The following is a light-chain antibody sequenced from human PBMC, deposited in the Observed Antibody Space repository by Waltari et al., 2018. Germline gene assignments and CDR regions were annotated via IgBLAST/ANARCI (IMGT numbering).Light chain of an antibody. Sequence: YRASQSVCRYLAWYQHKPGQAPRLLIYDASTRATGIPDRFSGSGSGTDFSLTISRLESEDFAVYYCQKYVNLPATFGQGTKVEIK. CDR2: DAS. CDR3: QKYVNLPAT. CDR1: QSVCRY. V-gene: IGKV3-20*01. J-gene: IGKJ1*01.